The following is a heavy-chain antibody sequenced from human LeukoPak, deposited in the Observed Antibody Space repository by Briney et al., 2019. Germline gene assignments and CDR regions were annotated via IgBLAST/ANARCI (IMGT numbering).Heavy chain of an antibody. Sequence: SETLSLTCAVYGGSSSGYYWSWIRQPPGKGLEWIGEINHSGSTNYNPSLKSRVTISVDTSKNQFSLKLSSVTAADTAVYYCARGRRAVYNWFDPWGQGTLVTVSS. V-gene: IGHV4-34*01. D-gene: IGHD6-19*01. CDR3: ARGRRAVYNWFDP. J-gene: IGHJ5*02. CDR2: INHSGST. CDR1: GGSSSGYY.